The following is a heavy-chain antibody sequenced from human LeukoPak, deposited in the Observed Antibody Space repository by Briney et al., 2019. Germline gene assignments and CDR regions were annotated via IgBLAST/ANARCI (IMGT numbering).Heavy chain of an antibody. CDR3: VGGNY. CDR2: INQDGSDK. CDR1: GLTFSIHW. V-gene: IGHV3-7*01. J-gene: IGHJ4*02. D-gene: IGHD1-14*01. Sequence: GGSLRLSCAASGLTFSIHWMNWVRQAPGKGLECVANINQDGSDKYYVDSVKGRFTISRDNTKNSLYLQMNSLRAEDTAVYYCVGGNYWGQGTLVTLCS.